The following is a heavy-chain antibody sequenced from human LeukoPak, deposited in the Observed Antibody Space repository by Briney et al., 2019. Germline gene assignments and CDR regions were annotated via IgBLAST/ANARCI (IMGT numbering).Heavy chain of an antibody. Sequence: GGSLRLSCAASGFTFSSYAMSWVRQAPGKGLEWVSAISGSGGSTYYAASVKGRFTISRDNAKNTLYLQMNSLRAEDTAVYYCGNLDTPMGYWGQGTLVTVSS. J-gene: IGHJ4*02. CDR3: GNLDTPMGY. CDR1: GFTFSSYA. D-gene: IGHD5-18*01. V-gene: IGHV3-23*01. CDR2: ISGSGGST.